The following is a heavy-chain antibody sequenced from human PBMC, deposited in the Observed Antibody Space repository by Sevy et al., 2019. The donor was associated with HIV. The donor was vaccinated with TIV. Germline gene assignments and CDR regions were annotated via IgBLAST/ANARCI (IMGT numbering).Heavy chain of an antibody. J-gene: IGHJ4*02. Sequence: GESLKISCAGSGITFSIAWMSWVRQVPGKGLEWVGRIKSKTDPGTTDYAAPVKGRFTISRDDSKSTLYLQMNSLKTEDTAVYYCTTEYPSGPFDNSGLGTMVTVSS. CDR1: GITFSIAW. CDR2: IKSKTDPGTT. CDR3: TTEYPSGPFDN. V-gene: IGHV3-15*01.